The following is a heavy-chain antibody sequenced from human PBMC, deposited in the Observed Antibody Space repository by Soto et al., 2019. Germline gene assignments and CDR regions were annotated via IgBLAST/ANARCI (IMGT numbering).Heavy chain of an antibody. CDR2: IYDSGST. V-gene: IGHV4-59*01. D-gene: IGHD5-18*01. CDR1: GGSISSYY. CDR3: ATHGYHFDY. Sequence: QVQLQESGPGLVKPSETLSLTCTVSGGSISSYYWSWIRQPPGKGLEWIGYIYDSGSTNYNPSLKSRVTISVDTSKNQFSLTLSSVTAADTAVYYCATHGYHFDYWGQGTLVTVSS. J-gene: IGHJ4*02.